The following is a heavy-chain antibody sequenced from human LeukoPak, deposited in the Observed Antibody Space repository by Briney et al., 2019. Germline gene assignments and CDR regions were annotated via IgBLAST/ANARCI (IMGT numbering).Heavy chain of an antibody. V-gene: IGHV4-34*01. CDR2: INHSGST. Sequence: PSETLSLTCAVYGGSFSGYYWSWIRQPPGKGLEWIGEINHSGSTNYNPSLTSRVTISVDTSKNQFSLKLSSVTAADTAVYYCARGRGDGDKGYCSGGSCYSRGNIGDYWGQGTLVTVSS. D-gene: IGHD2-15*01. J-gene: IGHJ4*02. CDR3: ARGRGDGDKGYCSGGSCYSRGNIGDY. CDR1: GGSFSGYY.